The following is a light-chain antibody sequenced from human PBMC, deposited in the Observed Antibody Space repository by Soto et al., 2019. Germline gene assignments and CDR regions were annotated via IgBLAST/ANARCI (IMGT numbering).Light chain of an antibody. V-gene: IGLV2-14*03. J-gene: IGLJ3*02. CDR1: NGDVGGYKY. Sequence: QSALTQPASVSGSPGQSIAISCTGSNGDVGGYKYVYWYQQHPGKAPKLLIFGVSNRHSGVSNRFSGSKSGNTASLTISGLQAEDEADYYLSSYKGSSTVFGGGTKLTVL. CDR2: GVS. CDR3: SSYKGSSTV.